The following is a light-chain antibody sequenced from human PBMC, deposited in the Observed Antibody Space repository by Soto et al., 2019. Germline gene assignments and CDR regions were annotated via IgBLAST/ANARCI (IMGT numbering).Light chain of an antibody. V-gene: IGKV1-5*01. Sequence: DIQMTQSPSTLSASVGDRVTITCRASQSISNWLAWYQQKPGKAPKLLIYDASSLESGVPSRFSGSGSWTEFTLTINSLQPDDFATYYCQQYNSYLGGTFGQGTKVEIK. CDR3: QQYNSYLGGT. J-gene: IGKJ1*01. CDR2: DAS. CDR1: QSISNW.